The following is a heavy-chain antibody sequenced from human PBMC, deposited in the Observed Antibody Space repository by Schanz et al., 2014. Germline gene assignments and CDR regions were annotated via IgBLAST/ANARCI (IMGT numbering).Heavy chain of an antibody. J-gene: IGHJ4*02. CDR3: AKVWGSDYFYPFDY. CDR1: GSTFRNYG. V-gene: IGHV3-23*04. CDR2: ISGDGGST. Sequence: EVQLVESGGGLVQPGGSLRLSCAVSGSTFRNYGMGWVRQAPGKGLEWVSAISGDGGSTYYADSVKGRFTISRDNSKNTLYLQMSSLRAEDTAVYYCAKVWGSDYFYPFDYWGQGTLVTVSS. D-gene: IGHD3-22*01.